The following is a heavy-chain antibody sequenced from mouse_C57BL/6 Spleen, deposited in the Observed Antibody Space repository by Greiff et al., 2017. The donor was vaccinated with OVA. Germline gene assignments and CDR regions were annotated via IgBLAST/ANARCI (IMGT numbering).Heavy chain of an antibody. V-gene: IGHV1-80*01. CDR3: ARGPPSYGYYAMDY. D-gene: IGHD1-1*02. CDR2: IYPGDGDT. CDR1: GYAFSSYW. J-gene: IGHJ4*01. Sequence: QVQLQQSGAELVKPGASVKISCKASGYAFSSYWMNWVKQRPGKGLEWIGQIYPGDGDTNYNGKFKGKATLTADKSSSTAYMQLSSLTSEDSAVYFCARGPPSYGYYAMDYWGQGTSVTVSS.